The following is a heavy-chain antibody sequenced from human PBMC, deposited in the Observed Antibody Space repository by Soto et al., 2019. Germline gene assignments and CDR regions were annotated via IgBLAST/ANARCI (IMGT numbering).Heavy chain of an antibody. Sequence: GGSLRLSCAASGFTFSSYAMHWVRKAPGKGLEWVAVISYDGSNKYYADSVKGRFTISRDNSKNTLYLQMNSLRAEDTAVYYCARIDYGFDYWGQGTLVTVSS. CDR3: ARIDYGFDY. CDR2: ISYDGSNK. J-gene: IGHJ4*02. V-gene: IGHV3-30-3*01. D-gene: IGHD4-17*01. CDR1: GFTFSSYA.